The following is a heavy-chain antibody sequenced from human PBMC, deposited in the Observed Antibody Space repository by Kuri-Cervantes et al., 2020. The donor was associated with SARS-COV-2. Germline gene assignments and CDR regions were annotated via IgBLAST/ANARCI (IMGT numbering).Heavy chain of an antibody. CDR3: ARGYYDSSGYPLGWYFDL. CDR1: GFTFSSYS. D-gene: IGHD3-22*01. J-gene: IGHJ2*01. Sequence: GESLKISCAASGFTFSSYSMNWVRQAPGKGLEWVSYISSSSSTIYYADSVKGRFTISRDNAKNSLYLQMNSLRDEDTAVYYCARGYYDSSGYPLGWYFDLWGRGTLVTVSS. CDR2: ISSSSSTI. V-gene: IGHV3-48*02.